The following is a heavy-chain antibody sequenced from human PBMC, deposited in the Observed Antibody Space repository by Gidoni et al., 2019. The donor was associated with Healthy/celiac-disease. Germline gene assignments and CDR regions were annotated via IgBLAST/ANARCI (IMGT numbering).Heavy chain of an antibody. D-gene: IGHD5-12*01. CDR2: RSYDGSNK. CDR3: ARGWLRRRRDYFDY. J-gene: IGHJ4*02. Sequence: QVQLVVSRGGLIQPARSLRLSCAASGFPFSSYAMHCVRQAPGKGLDGVAVRSYDGSNKYYADSVKGRFTIARDNSKNTLYLQMNSLRAEDTAVYYWARGWLRRRRDYFDYWGQGTLVTVSS. CDR1: GFPFSSYA. V-gene: IGHV3-30-3*01.